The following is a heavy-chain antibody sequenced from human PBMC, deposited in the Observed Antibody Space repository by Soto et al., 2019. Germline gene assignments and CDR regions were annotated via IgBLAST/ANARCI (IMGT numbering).Heavy chain of an antibody. Sequence: PGGSLRLSCAASGFTFSNFAMSWVRQAPGKGLEWVSVIYTGGSTYYADSVKGRFTFSRDNSKNTLYLQMNSLRAEDTAVYYCARAYGGNPALFDPWGQGTLVTVSS. CDR1: GFTFSNFA. CDR3: ARAYGGNPALFDP. J-gene: IGHJ5*02. D-gene: IGHD4-17*01. CDR2: IYTGGST. V-gene: IGHV3-53*01.